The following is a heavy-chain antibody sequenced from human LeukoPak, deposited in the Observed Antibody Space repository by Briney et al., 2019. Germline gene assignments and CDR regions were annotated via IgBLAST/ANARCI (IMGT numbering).Heavy chain of an antibody. CDR2: ISPNSGGR. V-gene: IGHV1-2*02. CDR3: ARGTTVTTPFDY. D-gene: IGHD4-17*01. CDR1: VYTFTGYY. J-gene: IGHJ4*02. Sequence: ASVKVSCKAAVYTFTGYYIHWVRQAPGQGLEWMGWISPNSGGRNYAQKFQGRVTMTRDTSVSTAHMELSNVRSDDTAVYYCARGTTVTTPFDYWGQGTLVTVSS.